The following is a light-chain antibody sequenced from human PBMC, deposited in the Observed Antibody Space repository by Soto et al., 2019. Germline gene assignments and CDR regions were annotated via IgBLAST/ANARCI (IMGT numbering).Light chain of an antibody. CDR2: DVS. CDR3: SSYTGSSALFVV. CDR1: SSDVGRYNY. V-gene: IGLV2-14*01. Sequence: QSVLTQPASVSGSPGQSITISCTGTSSDVGRYNYVSWYQQHPGKAPKLMIFDVSNRPSGVSNRFSGSKSGNTASLTISGLQAEDEADYYCSSYTGSSALFVVFGGGTQLTVL. J-gene: IGLJ2*01.